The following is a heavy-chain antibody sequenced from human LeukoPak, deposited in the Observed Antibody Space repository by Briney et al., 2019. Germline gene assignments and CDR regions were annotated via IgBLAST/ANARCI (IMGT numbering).Heavy chain of an antibody. CDR1: GYTFTGYY. CDR3: ARSELAYCGGDCYDWFDP. J-gene: IGHJ5*02. Sequence: ASVKVSCKASGYTFTGYYMQWVGQAPGQGLGWMGWDQPNSGGAKYSQKFQGRVTMTRDTSISTAYMELSRLRSADTAVYYCARSELAYCGGDCYDWFDPWGQGTLVTVSS. D-gene: IGHD2-21*02. V-gene: IGHV1-2*02. CDR2: DQPNSGGA.